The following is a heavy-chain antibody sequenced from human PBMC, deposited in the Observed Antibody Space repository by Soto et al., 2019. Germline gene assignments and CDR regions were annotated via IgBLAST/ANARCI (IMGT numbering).Heavy chain of an antibody. CDR2: ISSSGSTI. V-gene: IGHV3-48*03. CDR3: ARDGGGRLGGEYYYYGMDV. J-gene: IGHJ6*02. D-gene: IGHD1-26*01. CDR1: GFTFSSYE. Sequence: PGGSLRLSCAASGFTFSSYEMNWVRQAPGKGLEWVSYISSSGSTIYYADSVKGRFTISRDNAKNSLYLQMNSLRAEDTAVYYCARDGGGRLGGEYYYYGMDVWGQGTTVTVSS.